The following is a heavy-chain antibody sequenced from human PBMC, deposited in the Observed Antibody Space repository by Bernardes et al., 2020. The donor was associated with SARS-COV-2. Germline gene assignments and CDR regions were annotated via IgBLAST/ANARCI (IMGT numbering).Heavy chain of an antibody. CDR2: LSPKSGAT. CDR3: ARTFYYDRGGDSLFDY. D-gene: IGHD2-21*01. V-gene: IGHV1-2*02. J-gene: IGHJ4*02. CDR1: GYTFTDSY. Sequence: ASVKVSCTASGYTFTDSYTHWLRQAPGQGLEWMGWLSPKSGATNLAQKFQGRVTMTRDTSISTDYMELSRLRSDDTAVYYCARTFYYDRGGDSLFDYWGQGTPVTVSS.